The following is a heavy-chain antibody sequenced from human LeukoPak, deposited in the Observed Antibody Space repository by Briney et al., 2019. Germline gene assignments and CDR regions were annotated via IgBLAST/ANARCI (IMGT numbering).Heavy chain of an antibody. D-gene: IGHD5-18*01. J-gene: IGHJ3*02. V-gene: IGHV5-51*01. CDR3: ARHTAMALDAFDI. CDR2: IYPGDSDT. CDR1: GYSFTSYW. Sequence: GESLKIPCKGSGYSFTSYWIGRVRQMPGKGLEWMGIIYPGDSDTRYSPSFQGQVTISADKSISTAYLQWSSLKASDTAMYYCARHTAMALDAFDIWGQGTMVTVSS.